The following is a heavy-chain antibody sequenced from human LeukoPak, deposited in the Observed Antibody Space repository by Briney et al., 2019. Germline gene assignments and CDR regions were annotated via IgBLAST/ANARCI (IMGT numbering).Heavy chain of an antibody. CDR2: ISAYNGNT. CDR1: GYTFTSYG. D-gene: IGHD3-10*01. CDR3: ARAPTGPGTPLDY. Sequence: ASVKVSCKASGYTFTSYGISWVRQAPGQGLEWMGWISAYNGNTNYAQKFQGRVTITADKSTSTAYMELSSLRSEDTAVYYCARAPTGPGTPLDYWGQGTLVTVSS. V-gene: IGHV1-18*01. J-gene: IGHJ4*02.